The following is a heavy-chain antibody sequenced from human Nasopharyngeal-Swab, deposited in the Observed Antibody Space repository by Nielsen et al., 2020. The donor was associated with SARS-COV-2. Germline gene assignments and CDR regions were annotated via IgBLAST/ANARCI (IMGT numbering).Heavy chain of an antibody. Sequence: ASVKVSCKASGYTFTSYGISWVRQAPGQGLEWMGLISAYNGNTNYAQKLQGRVTMTTDTSTSTAYMELRSLRSDDTAVYYCARAICSSTSCYHYYMDVWGKGTTVTVSS. V-gene: IGHV1-18*01. CDR3: ARAICSSTSCYHYYMDV. CDR1: GYTFTSYG. D-gene: IGHD2-2*01. CDR2: ISAYNGNT. J-gene: IGHJ6*03.